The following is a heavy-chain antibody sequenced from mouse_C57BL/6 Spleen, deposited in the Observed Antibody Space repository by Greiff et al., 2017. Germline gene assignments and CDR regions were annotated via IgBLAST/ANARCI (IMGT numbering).Heavy chain of an antibody. CDR1: GFTFSSYA. J-gene: IGHJ2*01. CDR2: MSDGGGYT. V-gene: IGHV5-4*01. CDR3: AREGGYYCDD. Sequence: EVKLMESGGGLVKPGGSLKLSCAASGFTFSSYAMPWVRQTSEKRLEWVANMSDGGGYTAYPDNVEGRFTISRDHAKNNLYLEESPLKSEDTAMYYCAREGGYYCDDWGQCTNLTVSS.